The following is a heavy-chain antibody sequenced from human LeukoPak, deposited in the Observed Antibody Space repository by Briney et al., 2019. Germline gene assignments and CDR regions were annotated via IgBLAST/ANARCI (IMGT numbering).Heavy chain of an antibody. Sequence: GGSLRLSCAASGFTFSSYLMHWVRQAPGKGLVWVSHINSDESSTSYADSVKGRFTISRDNAKNTLYLQMNSLRAEDTAVYYCARDGGNPRGYYHYGMDVWGQGTTVTVSS. CDR1: GFTFSSYL. V-gene: IGHV3-74*01. CDR3: ARDGGNPRGYYHYGMDV. CDR2: INSDESST. D-gene: IGHD1-14*01. J-gene: IGHJ6*02.